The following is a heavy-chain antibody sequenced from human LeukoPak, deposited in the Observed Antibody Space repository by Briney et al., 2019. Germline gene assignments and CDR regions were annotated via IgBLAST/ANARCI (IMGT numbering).Heavy chain of an antibody. D-gene: IGHD2-21*02. Sequence: GGSLRLSCAASGFTVSSNYMSWVRQAPGKGLEWVSAISRSGGNTYYADSVKGRFTISRDNSKNTLYRQMNSLRVEDTALYYCATDCWGGDCSSFDCWGQGTPVTVSS. J-gene: IGHJ4*02. V-gene: IGHV3-23*01. CDR2: ISRSGGNT. CDR1: GFTVSSNY. CDR3: ATDCWGGDCSSFDC.